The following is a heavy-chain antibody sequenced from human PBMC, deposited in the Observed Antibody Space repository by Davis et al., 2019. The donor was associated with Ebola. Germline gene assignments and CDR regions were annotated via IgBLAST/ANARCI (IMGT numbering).Heavy chain of an antibody. D-gene: IGHD3-10*01. CDR2: ISWNSGSI. Sequence: PGGSLRLSCAASGFTFDAYAMHWVRQAPGKGLEWVSGISWNSGSIGYADSVKGRFTISRDNAKNSLYLQMNSLRAEDTALYYCAKDSAPFYYYGSGSPSLSVGYYGMDVWGQGTTVTVSS. CDR1: GFTFDAYA. J-gene: IGHJ6*02. V-gene: IGHV3-9*01. CDR3: AKDSAPFYYYGSGSPSLSVGYYGMDV.